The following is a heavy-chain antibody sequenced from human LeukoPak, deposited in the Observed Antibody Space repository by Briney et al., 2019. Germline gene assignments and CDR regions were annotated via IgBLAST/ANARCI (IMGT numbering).Heavy chain of an antibody. J-gene: IGHJ4*02. CDR2: ISGSGGST. Sequence: GGSLRLSCAASGFTFSSYAMSWVRQAPGKGLEWVSAISGSGGSTYYADSVKGRFTISRDNSKNALYLQMNSLRAEETAVHYCAKGPSSGAHVPFDYWGQGTLVTVSS. CDR1: GFTFSSYA. D-gene: IGHD6-19*01. CDR3: AKGPSSGAHVPFDY. V-gene: IGHV3-23*01.